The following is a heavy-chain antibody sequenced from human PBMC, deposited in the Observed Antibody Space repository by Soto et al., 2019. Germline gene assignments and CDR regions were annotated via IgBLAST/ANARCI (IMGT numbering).Heavy chain of an antibody. V-gene: IGHV3-21*01. D-gene: IGHD3-16*01. CDR1: GFTSSSYS. Sequence: GGSLRLSCAASGFTSSSYSMNWVRQAPGKGLEWVSSISSSSSYIYYADSVKGRFTISRDNAKNSLYLQMNSLRAEDTAVYYCAIIMITFGGAAGLDYWGQGTLVTVSS. J-gene: IGHJ4*02. CDR2: ISSSSSYI. CDR3: AIIMITFGGAAGLDY.